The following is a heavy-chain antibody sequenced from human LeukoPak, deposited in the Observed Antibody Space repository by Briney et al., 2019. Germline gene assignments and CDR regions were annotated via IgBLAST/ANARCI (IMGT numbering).Heavy chain of an antibody. CDR2: IYPGDSDT. CDR1: GYSFTNYW. D-gene: IGHD6-19*01. J-gene: IGHJ4*02. V-gene: IGHV5-51*01. Sequence: RGESLKISCKGSGYSFTNYWIAWVRQMPGKRLEWMGIIYPGDSDTRYSPSFQGQVTISADKSISTAYLQWSSLKASDTAMYYCASSRSGSSFDYWGQGTLVTVSS. CDR3: ASSRSGSSFDY.